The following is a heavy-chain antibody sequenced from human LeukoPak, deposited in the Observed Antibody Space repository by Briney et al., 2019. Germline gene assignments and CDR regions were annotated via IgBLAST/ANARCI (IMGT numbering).Heavy chain of an antibody. Sequence: GESLKISCRGSGYSFTSYWIGWVRQMPGKGLEWMGIIYPPDSHTTYSPSFQGQVTISADKAISTAYLQWSSLKASDTAMYYCARLGDSPQSRYFQPWGQGTLVTVSS. CDR3: ARLGDSPQSRYFQP. CDR2: IYPPDSHT. J-gene: IGHJ4*02. D-gene: IGHD3-9*01. CDR1: GYSFTSYW. V-gene: IGHV5-51*01.